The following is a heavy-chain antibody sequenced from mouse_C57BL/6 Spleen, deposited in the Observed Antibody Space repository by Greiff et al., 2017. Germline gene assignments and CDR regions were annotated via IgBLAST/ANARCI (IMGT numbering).Heavy chain of an antibody. CDR3: VREREPNWDEGFAY. CDR1: GFTFNTYA. V-gene: IGHV10-3*01. Sequence: EVQVVESGGGLVQPKGSLKLSCAASGFTFNTYAMHWVRQAPGKGLEWVARIRSKSSNYATYYADSVKDRFTISRDDSQSMLYLQMNNLKTEDTAMYYCVREREPNWDEGFAYWGQGTLVTVSA. CDR2: IRSKSSNYAT. J-gene: IGHJ3*01. D-gene: IGHD4-1*02.